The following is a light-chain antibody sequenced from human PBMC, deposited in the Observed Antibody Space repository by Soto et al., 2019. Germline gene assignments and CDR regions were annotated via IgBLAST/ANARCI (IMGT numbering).Light chain of an antibody. CDR3: QVWDSSSDHYV. J-gene: IGLJ1*01. V-gene: IGLV3-21*02. CDR1: KIGSKS. CDR2: DDS. Sequence: SYELSQAPSVSVAPGQTARITWGGNKIGSKSVHWYHQKPGQAPLLVVYDDSAPASGIPDRFSVSNSGNTATLTISGAEAGDEADYYCQVWDSSSDHYVLGTGTKVTVL.